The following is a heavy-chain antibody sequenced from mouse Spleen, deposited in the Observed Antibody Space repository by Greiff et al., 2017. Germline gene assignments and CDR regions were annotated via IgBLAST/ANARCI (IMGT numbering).Heavy chain of an antibody. Sequence: VQLKQSGPELMKPGASVKISCKASGYSFTSYYMHWVKQSHGKSLEWIGYIDPFNGGTSYNQKFKGKATLTVDKSSSTAYMHLSSLTSEDSAVYYCARGYYGSSDYAMDYWGQGTSVTVSS. D-gene: IGHD1-1*01. CDR2: IDPFNGGT. CDR1: GYSFTSYY. CDR3: ARGYYGSSDYAMDY. J-gene: IGHJ4*01. V-gene: IGHV1S135*01.